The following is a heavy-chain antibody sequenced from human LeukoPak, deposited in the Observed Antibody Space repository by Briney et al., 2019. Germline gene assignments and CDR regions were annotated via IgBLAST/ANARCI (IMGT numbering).Heavy chain of an antibody. CDR1: GFTVSSNY. J-gene: IGHJ4*02. V-gene: IGHV3-53*01. Sequence: PGGSLRLSCAASGFTVSSNYMSWVRQAPGKGLEWVSVIYSGGSTYYADSVKGRFTISRDNSKNTLYLQMNSLRAEDTAVYYCARDRVKGFGGVIPGYWGQGTLVTVSS. D-gene: IGHD3-16*02. CDR3: ARDRVKGFGGVIPGY. CDR2: IYSGGST.